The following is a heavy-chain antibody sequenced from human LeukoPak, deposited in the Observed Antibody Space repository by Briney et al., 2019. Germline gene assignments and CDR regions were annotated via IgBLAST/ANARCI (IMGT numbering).Heavy chain of an antibody. J-gene: IGHJ4*02. Sequence: GESLRLSCAATGFTFSSYDMHWVRQATGKGLEWVSAIGTAGDTYYPGSVKGRFTISRENAKNSLYLQMNSLRAGDTAVYYCARSSGWREYYFDYWGQGTLVTVSS. CDR3: ARSSGWREYYFDY. D-gene: IGHD6-19*01. CDR1: GFTFSSYD. CDR2: IGTAGDT. V-gene: IGHV3-13*01.